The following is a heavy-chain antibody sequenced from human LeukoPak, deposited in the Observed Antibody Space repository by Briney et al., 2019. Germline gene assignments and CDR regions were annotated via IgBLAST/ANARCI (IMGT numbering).Heavy chain of an antibody. Sequence: GGSLRLLRAASGLPFSNAWQRGARHAPGKGREWGGRIKSKTDGGKTDYAAPVKVRLTISRDDSNNTLYLQMNSLKAEDTAVYYCTTDTLPTFDYGGNSVNYYWDEGTLVTVLS. J-gene: IGHJ4*02. D-gene: IGHD4-23*01. CDR3: TTDTLPTFDYGGNSVNYY. CDR2: IKSKTDGGKT. V-gene: IGHV3-15*01. CDR1: GLPFSNAW.